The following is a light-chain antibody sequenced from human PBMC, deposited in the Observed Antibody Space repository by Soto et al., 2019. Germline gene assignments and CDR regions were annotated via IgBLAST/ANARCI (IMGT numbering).Light chain of an antibody. CDR2: AAS. Sequence: DIQMTQSPSSLSASVGDRVTITCRASQDINNYLAWYEQKPGKVPKLLIYAASTLQTGVQSRFSGSGSGTVFTLTINSLQAEDVATYYCQQYKSAPNAFGRGTRLEIK. V-gene: IGKV1-27*01. J-gene: IGKJ2*01. CDR3: QQYKSAPNA. CDR1: QDINNY.